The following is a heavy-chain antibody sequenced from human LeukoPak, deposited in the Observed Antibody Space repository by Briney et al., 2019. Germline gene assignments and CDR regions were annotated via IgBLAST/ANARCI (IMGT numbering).Heavy chain of an antibody. V-gene: IGHV3-15*01. CDR2: VNTNADGGTT. CDR1: GLTFTNAY. J-gene: IGHJ5*02. CDR3: TTAFPDCTSALCTGS. D-gene: IGHD2-8*02. Sequence: GGSLRLSCVASGLTFTNAYMSWVRQAPGEGLEWLGRVNTNADGGTTDSAAPLEGRISISRDDSTSTVYLQITGMKVDDSGVFYCTTAFPDCTSALCTGSWGQGTLVTVSS.